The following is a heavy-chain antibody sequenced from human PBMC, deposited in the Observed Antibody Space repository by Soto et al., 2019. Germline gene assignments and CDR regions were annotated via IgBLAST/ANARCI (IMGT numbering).Heavy chain of an antibody. D-gene: IGHD3-10*01. CDR3: ARVNLLWFVEDY. Sequence: QLQLQESGSGLVKPSQTLSLTCAVSGGSISSSAYSWSWIRQPPGKGLEWVGYIYDSGSPYYNPSLKSRVTLSVDSSKNQFSLRLSSVTAADTAVYYCARVNLLWFVEDYWGQGTLVTVSS. V-gene: IGHV4-30-2*01. CDR1: GGSISSSAYS. CDR2: IYDSGSP. J-gene: IGHJ4*02.